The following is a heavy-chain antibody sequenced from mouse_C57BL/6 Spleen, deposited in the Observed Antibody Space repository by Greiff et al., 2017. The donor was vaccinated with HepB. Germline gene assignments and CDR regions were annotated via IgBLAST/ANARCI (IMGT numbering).Heavy chain of an antibody. V-gene: IGHV1-19*01. CDR1: GYTFTDYY. CDR3: ARWNYFDY. CDR2: INPYNGGT. Sequence: SGPVLVKPGASVKMSCKASGYTFTDYYMNWVKQSHGKSLEWIGVINPYNGGTSYNQKFKGKATLTVDKSSSTAYMELNSLTSEDSAVYYCARWNYFDYWGQGTTLTVSS. J-gene: IGHJ2*01.